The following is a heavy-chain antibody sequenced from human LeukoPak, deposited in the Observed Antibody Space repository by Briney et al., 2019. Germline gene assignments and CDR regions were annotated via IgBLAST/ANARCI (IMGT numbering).Heavy chain of an antibody. D-gene: IGHD3-10*01. CDR3: ARARGAYYGSGSYYPSSSYFDY. J-gene: IGHJ4*02. CDR2: INHSGST. Sequence: SETLSLTCAVYGGSFSGYYWSWIRQPPGKGLEWIGEINHSGSTNYNPSLKSRVTISVDTSKNQFSLKLSSVTAADTAVYYCARARGAYYGSGSYYPSSSYFDYSGQGTLFTVSS. V-gene: IGHV4-34*01. CDR1: GGSFSGYY.